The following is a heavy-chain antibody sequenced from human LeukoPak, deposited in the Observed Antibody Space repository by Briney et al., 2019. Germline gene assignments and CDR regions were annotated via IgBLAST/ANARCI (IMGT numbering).Heavy chain of an antibody. CDR1: GYTFTGYY. J-gene: IGHJ3*02. D-gene: IGHD2-15*01. CDR3: ARKSMGYCSGGSCYSDAFDI. Sequence: ASVKVSCKASGYTFTGYYMHWVRQAPGQGLEWMGRINPNSGGTNYAQKFQCRVTMTRDTSISTDYMELSRLRSDDTAVYYCARKSMGYCSGGSCYSDAFDIWGQGTMVTVSS. CDR2: INPNSGGT. V-gene: IGHV1-2*06.